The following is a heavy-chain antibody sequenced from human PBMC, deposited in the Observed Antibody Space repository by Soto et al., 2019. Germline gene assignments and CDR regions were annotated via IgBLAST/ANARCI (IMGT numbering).Heavy chain of an antibody. CDR2: IYYSGST. Sequence: QVQLQESGQGLVKPSETLSLTCTVSGGSVSSGSYYWSWIRQPPGKGLEWIGYIYYSGSTNYNPSTKSRVTISDDTSKNQISLKLSSVTAADTAVYYCARETRYYDFWSGYPSDYYYGMDVWGQGTTVTVSS. CDR3: ARETRYYDFWSGYPSDYYYGMDV. V-gene: IGHV4-61*01. D-gene: IGHD3-3*01. J-gene: IGHJ6*02. CDR1: GGSVSSGSYY.